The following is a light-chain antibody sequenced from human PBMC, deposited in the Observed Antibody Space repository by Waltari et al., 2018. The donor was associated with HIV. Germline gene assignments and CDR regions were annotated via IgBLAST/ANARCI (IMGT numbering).Light chain of an antibody. Sequence: DIQMTQSPSSLSASVGDRVTTTCRASQSISDYLNWYQQKAGRAPKVLIYAASRLESGVPSRFSGSGFGTDFTLTISSLQPEDFGTYYCQQSYSTPPYTFGQGTKLEI. CDR3: QQSYSTPPYT. CDR2: AAS. V-gene: IGKV1-39*01. J-gene: IGKJ2*01. CDR1: QSISDY.